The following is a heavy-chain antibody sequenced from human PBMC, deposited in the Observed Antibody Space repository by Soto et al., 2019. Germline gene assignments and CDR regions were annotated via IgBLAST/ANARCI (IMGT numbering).Heavy chain of an antibody. D-gene: IGHD6-6*01. J-gene: IGHJ6*03. CDR2: ISSSGSTI. CDR1: GFTFSSYE. CDR3: ARVVMGSSSSYYYYYMDV. V-gene: IGHV3-48*03. Sequence: GGSLRLSCAASGFTFSSYEMNWVRQAPGKGLEWVSYISSSGSTIYYADSVKGRFTISRDNAKNSLYLQMNSLRAEDTAVYYCARVVMGSSSSYYYYYMDVWGKWTTVTVSS.